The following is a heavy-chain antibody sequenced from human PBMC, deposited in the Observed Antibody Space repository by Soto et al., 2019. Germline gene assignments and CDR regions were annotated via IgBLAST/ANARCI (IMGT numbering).Heavy chain of an antibody. V-gene: IGHV1-46*01. Sequence: GSAGKACSEAPGNRITAPFLPSGRPAPGQRLEWLGIIDTSDGYTFYAEKFQGRLTMTSETSTSTVFMEVTRLESADTAIYFCARVGIKKTKDFSSGYYNWFDTWGQGTLVTVSS. CDR1: GNRITAPF. D-gene: IGHD3-3*01. J-gene: IGHJ5*02. CDR3: ARVGIKKTKDFSSGYYNWFDT. CDR2: IDTSDGYT.